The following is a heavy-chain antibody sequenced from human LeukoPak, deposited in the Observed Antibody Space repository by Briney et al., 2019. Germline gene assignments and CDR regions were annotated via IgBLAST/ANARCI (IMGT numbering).Heavy chain of an antibody. D-gene: IGHD3-16*01. V-gene: IGHV1-46*01. CDR3: ARGPALHKNWVGGRWFDP. Sequence: ASVKVSCKASGYTFTSYYMHWVRQAPGQGLEWMGIINPSGGSTSYAQKFQGRVTMTRDTSTSTAYMELSSLRSEDTAMYYCARGPALHKNWVGGRWFDPWGQGTLVTVSS. CDR2: INPSGGST. J-gene: IGHJ5*02. CDR1: GYTFTSYY.